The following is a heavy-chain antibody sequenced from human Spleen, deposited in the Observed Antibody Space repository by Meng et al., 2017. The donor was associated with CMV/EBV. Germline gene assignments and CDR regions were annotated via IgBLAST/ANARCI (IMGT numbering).Heavy chain of an antibody. Sequence: ESLKISCAASGFTFENVWMRWVHQAPGKGLEWIGEINHSGSTNYNPSLKSRVTISVDTSKNQFSLKLSSVTAADTAVYYCARGTNRYYDSSGYYPGDLDYWGQGTLVTVSS. CDR1: GFTFENVW. D-gene: IGHD3-22*01. V-gene: IGHV4-34*01. J-gene: IGHJ4*02. CDR3: ARGTNRYYDSSGYYPGDLDY. CDR2: INHSGST.